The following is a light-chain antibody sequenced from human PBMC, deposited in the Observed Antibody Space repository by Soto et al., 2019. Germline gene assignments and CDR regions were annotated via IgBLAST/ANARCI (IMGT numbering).Light chain of an antibody. CDR3: SSYAGSKNRYV. Sequence: QSALTQPPSASGSPGQSVTISCTGTSSDVGGYNYVSWYQQHPGKAPKLMIYEVSKRPSGVPDRFSGSKSGNTASLTVSGLQAECEADYYCSSYAGSKNRYVFGTGTKLTVL. CDR1: SSDVGGYNY. V-gene: IGLV2-8*01. CDR2: EVS. J-gene: IGLJ1*01.